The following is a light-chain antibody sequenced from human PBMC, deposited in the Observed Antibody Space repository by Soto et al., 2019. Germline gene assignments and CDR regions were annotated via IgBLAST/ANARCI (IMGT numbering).Light chain of an antibody. CDR2: EVS. V-gene: IGLV2-8*01. CDR3: YSYAGSNNWV. J-gene: IGLJ3*02. CDR1: SSDVGGYNY. Sequence: QSALTQPPSASGSPGQSVTISCTGTSSDVGGYNYVSWYQQHPGKAPKLMIYEVSKRPSGVPDRFSGSKSANTASLTVSGLQAEDEADYHCYSYAGSNNWVFGGGTKVTVL.